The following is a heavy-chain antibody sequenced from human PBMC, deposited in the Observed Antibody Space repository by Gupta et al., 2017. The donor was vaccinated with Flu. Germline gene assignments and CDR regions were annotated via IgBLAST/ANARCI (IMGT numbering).Heavy chain of an antibody. V-gene: IGHV4-31*03. CDR2: ISYGGDI. D-gene: IGHD2-2*01. J-gene: IGHJ4*03. CDR1: GDSMRRTRYY. CDR3: AREGEGYCSSAYCRDRYFDN. Sequence: QVQLHESGPWLVRPSQTLSLTCTVPGDSMRRTRYYWTWIRQRSVKGPEWMGFISYGGDIHYSPSLIEVTSYNPALWSRISISMDTSKNQFSLNLKSVTAADTAVYYCAREGEGYCSSAYCRDRYFDNWGPGTLVVVSS.